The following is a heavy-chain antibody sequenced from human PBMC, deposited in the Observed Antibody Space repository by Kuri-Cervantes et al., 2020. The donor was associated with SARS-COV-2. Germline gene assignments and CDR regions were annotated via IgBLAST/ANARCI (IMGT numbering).Heavy chain of an antibody. CDR1: GLVFNSYG. CDR3: ARGDAFDI. V-gene: IGHV3-30*02. Sequence: GESLKISCGVSGLVFNSYGFHWVRQTPDKGLEWVSFVRYDGRNQKFADSVKGRFTISRDNSKNTLYLQMNSLRAEDTAVYYCARGDAFDIWGQGTMVTVSS. CDR2: VRYDGRNQ. J-gene: IGHJ3*02.